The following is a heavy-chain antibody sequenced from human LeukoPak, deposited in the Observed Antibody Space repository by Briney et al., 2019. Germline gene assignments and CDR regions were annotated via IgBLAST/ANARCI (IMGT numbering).Heavy chain of an antibody. Sequence: PSETLSLTCAVSGDSIGRGSYYWGWIRQPAGRAPEWIGRIFNTGSTSYNPSLKSRVTISVDTSKNQFSLNLRSVTAADTAVYYCARGSAPYYYDTSGSYSHFDCWGQGTLVTVSS. CDR3: ARGSAPYYYDTSGSYSHFDC. J-gene: IGHJ4*02. D-gene: IGHD3-22*01. CDR1: GDSIGRGSYY. CDR2: IFNTGST. V-gene: IGHV4-61*02.